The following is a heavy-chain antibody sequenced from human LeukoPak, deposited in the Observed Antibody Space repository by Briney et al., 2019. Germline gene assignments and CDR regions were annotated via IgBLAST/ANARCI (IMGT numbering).Heavy chain of an antibody. V-gene: IGHV3-23*01. D-gene: IGHD2-15*01. CDR3: AKSGTACSGGSCYSHYFDF. J-gene: IGHJ4*02. CDR1: GFTFSNYA. CDR2: VSGGGGST. Sequence: GGSLRLSCAASGFTFSNYAMSWVRQAPRKGLQWVSAVSGGGGSTSYADSVKGRFTISRDYSKNTIYLQLNSLRAEDTAVYYCAKSGTACSGGSCYSHYFDFWGQGTLVTVSS.